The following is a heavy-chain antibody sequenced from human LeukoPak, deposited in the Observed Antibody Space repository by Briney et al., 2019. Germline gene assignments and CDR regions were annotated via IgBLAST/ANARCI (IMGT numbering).Heavy chain of an antibody. Sequence: PAETLSLTCAVSGDSFSSHYWTGIRQSPGTELEWIGYISHIGRTNYNPSLESRVTISVDTSKNQFSLELTSVTAADTAVYYCARQSVAAGTQWFDPWGQGALVTVSS. CDR2: ISHIGRT. V-gene: IGHV4-59*08. CDR3: ARQSVAAGTQWFDP. CDR1: GDSFSSHY. D-gene: IGHD6-13*01. J-gene: IGHJ5*02.